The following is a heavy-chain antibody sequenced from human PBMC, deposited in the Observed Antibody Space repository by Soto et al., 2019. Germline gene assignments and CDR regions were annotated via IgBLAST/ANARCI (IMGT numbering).Heavy chain of an antibody. J-gene: IGHJ3*02. Sequence: ASVQVSCKTSGYTFTGYYIHWVRQAPGQGLEWMGWINPNSGDTTYAQKFQGRVTMAGDTSISTAYMELSRLRSDDTAVYYCTSDSNIVVVPAAINVCQICGQGTMGTVSS. V-gene: IGHV1-2*02. CDR2: INPNSGDT. D-gene: IGHD2-2*02. CDR1: GYTFTGYY. CDR3: TSDSNIVVVPAAINVCQI.